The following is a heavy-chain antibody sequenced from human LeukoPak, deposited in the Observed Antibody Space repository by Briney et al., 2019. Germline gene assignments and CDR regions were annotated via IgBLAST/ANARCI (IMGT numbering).Heavy chain of an antibody. CDR1: GYTFTGYY. V-gene: IGHV1-2*02. Sequence: ASVKVSCKASGYTFTGYYMHWVRQAPGQGLEWMGWINPNSGGTNYAQKFQGRVIMTRDTSISTAYMELSRLRSDDTAVYYRARDGTHDYGDYKFDYWGQGTLVTVSS. CDR3: ARDGTHDYGDYKFDY. J-gene: IGHJ4*02. D-gene: IGHD4-17*01. CDR2: INPNSGGT.